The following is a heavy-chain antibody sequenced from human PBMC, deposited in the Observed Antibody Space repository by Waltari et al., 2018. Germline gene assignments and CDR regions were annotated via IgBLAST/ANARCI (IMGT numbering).Heavy chain of an antibody. D-gene: IGHD2-2*02. CDR3: AKDAFGNTYLDF. CDR2: IWFDGSDK. Sequence: QVNLVESGGGVVQPGGSLRLSCATSGFTFSNFGMHWVRKAPGKGVEWVALIWFDGSDKFYADSLRGRFTISRDNSARTLYLDMNSLRLDDTAMYYCAKDAFGNTYLDFWGQGTLVTVSS. J-gene: IGHJ4*02. V-gene: IGHV3-30*02. CDR1: GFTFSNFG.